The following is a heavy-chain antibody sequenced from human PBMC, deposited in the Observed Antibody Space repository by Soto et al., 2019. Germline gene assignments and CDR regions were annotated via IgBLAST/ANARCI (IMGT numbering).Heavy chain of an antibody. V-gene: IGHV4-4*02. CDR1: GGSISSSNW. Sequence: SETLSLTCAVSGGSISSSNWWSWVRQPPGKGLEWIGEIYHSGSTNYNPSLKSRVTISVDKSKDQFSLKLTSVTAADTAVYYCAGSIRGGFGFDPWGQGSLVTVSS. CDR3: AGSIRGGFGFDP. J-gene: IGHJ5*02. CDR2: IYHSGST. D-gene: IGHD3-10*01.